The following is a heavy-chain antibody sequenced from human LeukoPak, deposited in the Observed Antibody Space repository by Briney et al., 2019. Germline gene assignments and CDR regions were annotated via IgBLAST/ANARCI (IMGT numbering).Heavy chain of an antibody. D-gene: IGHD1-1*01. CDR3: AQLYTSDIKYDH. CDR1: GGSFSGYY. J-gene: IGHJ4*02. V-gene: IGHV4-34*01. CDR2: INHSGST. Sequence: PSETLSLTCAVYGGSFSGYYWSWIRQPPGKGLEWIGEINHSGSTKYNPSLKSRVTISVDTSKNQFSLKLSSVTAADTGVYYCAQLYTSDIKYDHWNQGTLVTVSS.